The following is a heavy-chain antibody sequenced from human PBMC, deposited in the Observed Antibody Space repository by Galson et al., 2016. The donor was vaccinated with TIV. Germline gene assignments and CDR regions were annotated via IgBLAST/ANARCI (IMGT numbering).Heavy chain of an antibody. J-gene: IGHJ4*02. Sequence: SETLSLTCTVSGGSVTSSHWSWIRQPAGKGLEWIGRVYPSGNTNYSPSLKSRVTMSLDTSKNQFSLNLISVTAADTAVYYCAKVGSSYRLSWGQGILVTVSS. CDR1: GGSVTSSH. CDR3: AKVGSSYRLS. V-gene: IGHV4-4*07. CDR2: VYPSGNT. D-gene: IGHD5-18*01.